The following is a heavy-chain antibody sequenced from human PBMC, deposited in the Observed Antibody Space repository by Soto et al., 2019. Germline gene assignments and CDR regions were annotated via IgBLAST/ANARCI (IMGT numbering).Heavy chain of an antibody. CDR1: GYDFTSYG. CDR2: ISAYNGKR. Sequence: QGQLLQSGYEVKKPGASVRVSCRASGYDFTSYGISWVRQAPGQGLEWVSWISAYNGKRDTAQKFQGRVTMTLATSTDTAHMELGDLTSADTAVYYCARGRIVASIHDAFEIWGQGTMVAVSS. V-gene: IGHV1-18*01. D-gene: IGHD2-21*01. CDR3: ARGRIVASIHDAFEI. J-gene: IGHJ3*02.